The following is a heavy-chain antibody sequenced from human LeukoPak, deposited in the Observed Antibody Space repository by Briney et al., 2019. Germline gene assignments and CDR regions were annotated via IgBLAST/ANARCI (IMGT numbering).Heavy chain of an antibody. V-gene: IGHV1-24*01. D-gene: IGHD3-10*01. J-gene: IGHJ3*02. Sequence: AAVKVSCKVSGYTLTELSMHWGRLARGRGLEWRGGFDPGVGATIYAQKFRGRVTMTEDTSTDTAYMVLSSVSSEDTAVYSSATDRGAEHAFDIWGQGTMVTVSS. CDR2: FDPGVGAT. CDR3: ATDRGAEHAFDI. CDR1: GYTLTELS.